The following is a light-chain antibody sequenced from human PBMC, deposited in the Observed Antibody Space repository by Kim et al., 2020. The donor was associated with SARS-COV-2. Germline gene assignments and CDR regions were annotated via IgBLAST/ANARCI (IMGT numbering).Light chain of an antibody. V-gene: IGLV3-19*01. CDR3: NSRDSSGNYYV. CDR2: GKN. CDR1: SLRSYY. Sequence: ALGKTVRITCQGDSLRSYYASWYQQKPGQAPVLVIYGKNNRPSGIPDRFSGSSSGNTASLTITGAQAEDEADYYCNSRDSSGNYYVFGTGTKVTVL. J-gene: IGLJ1*01.